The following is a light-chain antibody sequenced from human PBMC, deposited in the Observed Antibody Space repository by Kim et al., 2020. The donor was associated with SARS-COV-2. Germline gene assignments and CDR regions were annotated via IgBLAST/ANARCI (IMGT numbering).Light chain of an antibody. V-gene: IGLV2-14*03. CDR2: DVN. Sequence: QSALTQPASVSGSPGQSITISCTGTSSDVGGSNCVSWYQQHPGKAPRLVIYDVNNRPSGVSDRFSGSKSGNTASLAISGLRAEDEADYYCCSYTSSSTWVFGGGTKLTVL. CDR1: SSDVGGSNC. J-gene: IGLJ3*02. CDR3: CSYTSSSTWV.